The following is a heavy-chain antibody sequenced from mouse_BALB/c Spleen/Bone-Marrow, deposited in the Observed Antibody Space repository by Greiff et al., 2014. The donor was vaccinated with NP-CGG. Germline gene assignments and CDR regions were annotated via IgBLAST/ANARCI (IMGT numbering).Heavy chain of an antibody. D-gene: IGHD1-1*01. V-gene: IGHV1-18*01. J-gene: IGHJ3*01. Sequence: EVKLEESGPELVKPGASMKISCKASGYSFTGYTMNWVKQSHGKNLEWIGLINPYNGGTSYNQKFKGKATLTVDKSSSTAYMELLSLTSEDSAVYYCARGDYYGSSSFAYWGQGTLVTVSA. CDR1: GYSFTGYT. CDR2: INPYNGGT. CDR3: ARGDYYGSSSFAY.